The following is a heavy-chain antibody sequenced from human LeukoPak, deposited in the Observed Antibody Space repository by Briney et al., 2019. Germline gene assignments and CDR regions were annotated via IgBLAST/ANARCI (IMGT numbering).Heavy chain of an antibody. Sequence: SETLSLTCTVSGGSISSGGYYWSWIRQHPGKGLEWIGYIYYSGSTYYNPSLKSRVTISVDTSKNQFSLKLSSVTAADTAVYYCAREKSGSRTLVVVGAFDIWGQGTMVTVSS. CDR3: AREKSGSRTLVVVGAFDI. CDR2: IYYSGST. D-gene: IGHD2-21*01. V-gene: IGHV4-31*03. CDR1: GGSISSGGYY. J-gene: IGHJ3*02.